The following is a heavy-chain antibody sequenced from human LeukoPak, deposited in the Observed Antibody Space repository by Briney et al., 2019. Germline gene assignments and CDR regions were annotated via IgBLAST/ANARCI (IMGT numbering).Heavy chain of an antibody. D-gene: IGHD2-2*01. J-gene: IGHJ5*02. CDR2: IRFDGSNK. CDR1: GFTFSSYG. CDR3: ASGLGSIPAAENWFDP. V-gene: IGHV3-30*02. Sequence: GGSLRLSCVASGFTFSSYGMHWVRQAPGKGLEWVAFIRFDGSNKYYADSVKGRFTISRDNSKNTLYLQMNSLRAEDTAVYSCASGLGSIPAAENWFDPWGQGTLVTVSS.